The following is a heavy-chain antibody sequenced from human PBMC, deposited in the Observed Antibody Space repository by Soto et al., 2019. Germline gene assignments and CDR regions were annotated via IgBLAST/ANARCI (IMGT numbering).Heavy chain of an antibody. V-gene: IGHV4-34*01. CDR2: INHSGST. J-gene: IGHJ4*02. CDR1: GGSFSGYY. Sequence: KPSETLSLTCAVYGGSFSGYYWSWIRQPPGKGLEWIGEINHSGSTNYNPSLKSRVTISVDTSKNQFSLKLSSVTAAYTAVYYCARGPITAHWGQGPLVTVSS. CDR3: ARGPITAH. D-gene: IGHD3-3*01.